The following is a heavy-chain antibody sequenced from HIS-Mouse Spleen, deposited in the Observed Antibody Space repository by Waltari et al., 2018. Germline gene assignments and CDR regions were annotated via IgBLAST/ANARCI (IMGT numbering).Heavy chain of an antibody. Sequence: QLQLQESGPGLVKPSETLSLTCTVSGGSISSSSYDWGWIRQPPGKGLEWIGSIYYSGSTYYNPSLKSRVTISVDTSRNQFSLKLSSVTAADTAVYYCARKRTASGWFDPWGQGTLVTVSS. V-gene: IGHV4-39*01. CDR2: IYYSGST. CDR1: GGSISSSSYD. J-gene: IGHJ5*02. CDR3: ARKRTASGWFDP. D-gene: IGHD2-21*02.